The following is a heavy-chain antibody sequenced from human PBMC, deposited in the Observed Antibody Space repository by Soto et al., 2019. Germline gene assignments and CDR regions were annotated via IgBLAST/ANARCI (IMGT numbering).Heavy chain of an antibody. CDR2: VNDSGNA. V-gene: IGHV4-34*01. D-gene: IGHD3-22*01. CDR1: GGSFSGYY. Sequence: SSETLSLTCAVYGGSFSGYYWSWVRQPPGQGLEWIGEVNDSGNANEHPSLKSRVTISVDTSKNQFSLKLRSVTAADTAVSYCARGVTMPVAVQGGAPDKYYFDSWGQGGLDPVSS. CDR3: ARGVTMPVAVQGGAPDKYYFDS. J-gene: IGHJ4*02.